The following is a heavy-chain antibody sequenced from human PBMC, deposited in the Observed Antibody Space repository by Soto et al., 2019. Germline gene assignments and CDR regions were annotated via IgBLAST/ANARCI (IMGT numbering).Heavy chain of an antibody. V-gene: IGHV3-30*18. D-gene: IGHD3-22*01. J-gene: IGHJ4*02. CDR2: ISYDGSNK. Sequence: GGSLRLSCAASGFTFSSYGMHWVRQAPGKGLEWVAVISYDGSNKYYADSVKGRFTISRDNSKNTLYLQMNSLRVEDTAVYYCAKDSLRYYDSSGYPDYWGQGTLVTVSS. CDR3: AKDSLRYYDSSGYPDY. CDR1: GFTFSSYG.